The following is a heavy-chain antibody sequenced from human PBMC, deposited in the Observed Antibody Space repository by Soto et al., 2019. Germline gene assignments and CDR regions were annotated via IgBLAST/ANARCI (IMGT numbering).Heavy chain of an antibody. D-gene: IGHD1-1*01. V-gene: IGHV4-4*02. Sequence: QVQLQESGPGLVKPSGTLSLTCAVSGDSITNSNWWSWVRQAPGKGLEWIGEIYHSGSTTYNPSLQSRATIPVDPSNTHFSLKLTPVTAADTAVYFCARDLGTGTDYWGQGTLVTVAS. CDR1: GDSITNSNW. J-gene: IGHJ4*02. CDR2: IYHSGST. CDR3: ARDLGTGTDY.